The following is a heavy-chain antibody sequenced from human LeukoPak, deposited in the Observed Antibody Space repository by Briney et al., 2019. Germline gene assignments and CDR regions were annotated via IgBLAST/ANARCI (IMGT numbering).Heavy chain of an antibody. CDR2: ISSSSSYI. CDR1: GLTFSSYS. J-gene: IGHJ4*02. Sequence: GGSLRLSCAASGLTFSSYSMNWVRQAPGKGLEWVSSISSSSSYIYYADSVKGRFTISRDNAKNSLYLQMNSLRAEDTAVYYCARDSPITTVIDYWGQGTLVTVSS. V-gene: IGHV3-21*01. CDR3: ARDSPITTVIDY. D-gene: IGHD4-17*01.